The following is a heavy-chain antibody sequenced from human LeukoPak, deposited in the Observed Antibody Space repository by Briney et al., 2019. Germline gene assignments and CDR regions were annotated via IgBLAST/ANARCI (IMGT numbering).Heavy chain of an antibody. CDR1: GGSISSYY. CDR3: ARDTSSGFGWFDP. V-gene: IGHV4-4*07. Sequence: SETLSLTCTVSGGSISSYYWSWIRQPAGRGLEWIGRIQTSGSTNYNPSLKSRVTISVDTSKNQFSLKLSSVTAADTAVYYCARDTSSGFGWFDPWGQGTLVTVSS. D-gene: IGHD6-19*01. CDR2: IQTSGST. J-gene: IGHJ5*02.